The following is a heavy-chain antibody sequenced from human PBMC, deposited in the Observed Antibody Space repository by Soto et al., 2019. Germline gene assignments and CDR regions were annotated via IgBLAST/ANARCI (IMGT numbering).Heavy chain of an antibody. CDR2: INPNNGDT. J-gene: IGHJ4*02. Sequence: QVQLVQSGAEVEKPGASVKVSCKTSGYFFTSHYIHWVRLAPGRGLEWMGRINPNNGDTNSPQKFQDRVTITSDTSISTAYMEMSGLRADDTALYYCAREVTYGGGSFSLGLWGQGTLVTVSS. CDR3: AREVTYGGGSFSLGL. CDR1: GYFFTSHY. D-gene: IGHD3-10*01. V-gene: IGHV1-2*06.